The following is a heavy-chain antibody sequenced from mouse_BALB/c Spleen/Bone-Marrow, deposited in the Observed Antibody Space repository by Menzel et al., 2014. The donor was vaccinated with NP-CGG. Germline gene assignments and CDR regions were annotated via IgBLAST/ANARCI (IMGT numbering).Heavy chain of an antibody. V-gene: IGHV1S41*01. D-gene: IGHD1-1*01. CDR2: IAPGSGST. CDR1: GYTFTSYW. Sequence: DLVKPGASVKLSCKASGYTFTSYWINWIKQRPGQGLEWIGRIAPGSGSTYYDEMFKGKATLTVDTSSSTAYIQLSSLSSEGSAVYFCARSYYGRAMDYWGQGTSVTVTP. CDR3: ARSYYGRAMDY. J-gene: IGHJ4*01.